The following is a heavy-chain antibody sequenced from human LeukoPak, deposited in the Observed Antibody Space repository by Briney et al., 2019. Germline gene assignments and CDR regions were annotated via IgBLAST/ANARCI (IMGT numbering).Heavy chain of an antibody. D-gene: IGHD6-13*01. CDR2: IYHSGST. Sequence: PSETLSLTCTVSGDSISSYCWSWIRQPPGKGLEWIGYIYHSGSTNYNPSLKSRDTISIDMSKNQFSLKLSSVTAADTAVYYGARDSGSGSWYDYWGQGTLVTVSS. CDR3: ARDSGSGSWYDY. J-gene: IGHJ4*02. V-gene: IGHV4-59*01. CDR1: GDSISSYC.